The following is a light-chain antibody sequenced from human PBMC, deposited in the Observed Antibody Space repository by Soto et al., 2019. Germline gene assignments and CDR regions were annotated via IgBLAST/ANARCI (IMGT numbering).Light chain of an antibody. CDR3: SSYSSSFSLV. CDR1: SSDVGGYNY. J-gene: IGLJ2*01. CDR2: DVS. V-gene: IGLV2-14*03. Sequence: QSALTQPASVSGSPGQSITISCTGTSSDVGGYNYVSWYQQFPGKVPKRMIYDVSSRPSGISNRFSGSKSGNTASLTISGLQAEDEADYYCSSYSSSFSLVFGGGTKLTVL.